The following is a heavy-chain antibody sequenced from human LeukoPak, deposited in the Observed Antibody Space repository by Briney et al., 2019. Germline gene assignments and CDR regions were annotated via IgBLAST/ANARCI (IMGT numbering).Heavy chain of an antibody. Sequence: GESLKVSCKASGYTFTGYYMHWVRQAPGQGLEWMGWINPNSGGTNYAQKFQGRVTMTRDTSISTAYMELSRLRSDDTAVYYCAYYDYVWGSYGYWGQGTLVTVSS. D-gene: IGHD3-16*01. V-gene: IGHV1-2*02. J-gene: IGHJ4*02. CDR3: AYYDYVWGSYGY. CDR2: INPNSGGT. CDR1: GYTFTGYY.